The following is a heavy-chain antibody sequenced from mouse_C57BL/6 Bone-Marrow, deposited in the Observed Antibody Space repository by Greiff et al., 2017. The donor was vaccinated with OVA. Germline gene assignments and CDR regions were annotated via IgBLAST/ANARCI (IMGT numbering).Heavy chain of an antibody. CDR1: GYTFTSYW. J-gene: IGHJ4*01. CDR3: ASWRTGFYYYAMDY. CDR2: IDPNSGGT. Sequence: QVQLQQPGAELVKPGASVKLSCKASGYTFTSYWMHWVKQRPGRGLEWIGRIDPNSGGTKYNEKFKSKATLTVDKPSSTAYMQLSSLTSEDSAVYYCASWRTGFYYYAMDYWGQGTSVTVSS. D-gene: IGHD4-1*01. V-gene: IGHV1-72*01.